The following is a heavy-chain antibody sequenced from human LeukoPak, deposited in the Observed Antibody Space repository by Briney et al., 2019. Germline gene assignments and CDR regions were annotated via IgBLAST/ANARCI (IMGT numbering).Heavy chain of an antibody. Sequence: SETLSLTCTVSGGSISSYYWSWIRQPPGKGLEWIGYMYYSGSTNYNPSLKSRVTISVDTSKNQFSLKLSSVTAADTAVYYCAREGYCGGDCYPGVFQHWGQGTLVTVSS. CDR2: MYYSGST. CDR1: GGSISSYY. CDR3: AREGYCGGDCYPGVFQH. D-gene: IGHD2-21*01. V-gene: IGHV4-59*12. J-gene: IGHJ1*01.